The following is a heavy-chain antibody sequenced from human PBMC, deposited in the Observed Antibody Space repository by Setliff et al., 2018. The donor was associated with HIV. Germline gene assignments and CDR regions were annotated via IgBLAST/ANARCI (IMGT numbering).Heavy chain of an antibody. D-gene: IGHD3-9*01. CDR1: GFSLTTPGMR. J-gene: IGHJ4*02. CDR3: ARMRYFDWIMIDY. CDR2: IDWDDNK. V-gene: IGHV2-70*04. Sequence: SGPTLVNPTETLTLTCSFSGFSLTTPGMRVSWIRQPPGKALEWLARIDWDDNKFYSTSLKTRLTISKDTSKNQVVLKMTNMDPVDTATYYCARMRYFDWIMIDYWGQGTLVTVSS.